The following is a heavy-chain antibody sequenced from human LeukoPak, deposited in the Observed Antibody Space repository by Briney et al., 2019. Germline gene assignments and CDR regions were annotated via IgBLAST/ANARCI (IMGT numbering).Heavy chain of an antibody. CDR3: ARGGRRFFAATPEYFQH. CDR1: GGSLSGYY. D-gene: IGHD3-3*01. CDR2: IYHSGST. V-gene: IGHV4-34*01. J-gene: IGHJ1*01. Sequence: SETLSLTCAVYGGSLSGYYWSWIRQPPGKGLEWIGEIYHSGSTNYNPSLKSRVTISVDTSKNQFSLKLSSVTAADTAVYYCARGGRRFFAATPEYFQHWGQGTLVTVSS.